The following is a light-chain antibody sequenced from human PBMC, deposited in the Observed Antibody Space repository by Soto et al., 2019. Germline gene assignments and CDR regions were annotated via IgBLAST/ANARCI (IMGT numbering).Light chain of an antibody. V-gene: IGLV2-14*01. CDR2: EVS. CDR1: SSDVGGYNY. Sequence: QSALTQPASVSGSPGQSITISCTGTSSDVGGYNYVSWYQQYPGKAPKLMIYEVSNRPSGVSNRFSGSQSGNTASLTISGLQAKDEADYYCTSYTSNTTLVFGTGTKVTVL. CDR3: TSYTSNTTLV. J-gene: IGLJ1*01.